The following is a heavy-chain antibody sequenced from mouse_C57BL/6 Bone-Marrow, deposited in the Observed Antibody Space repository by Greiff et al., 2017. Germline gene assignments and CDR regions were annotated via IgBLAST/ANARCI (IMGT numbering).Heavy chain of an antibody. CDR2: IYPRSGNT. J-gene: IGHJ3*01. V-gene: IGHV1-81*01. D-gene: IGHD1-1*02. CDR3: ARGGWAWFAY. CDR1: GYTFTSYG. Sequence: VQLQQSGAELARPGASVKLSCKASGYTFTSYGISWVKQRTGQGLEWIGEIYPRSGNTYYNEKFKGKATLTADKSSSPAYMELRGLTSEDAAVYFCARGGWAWFAYWGQGTLVTVSA.